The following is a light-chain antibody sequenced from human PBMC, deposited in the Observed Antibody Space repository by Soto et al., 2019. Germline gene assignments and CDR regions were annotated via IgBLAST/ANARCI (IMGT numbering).Light chain of an antibody. CDR2: EVS. CDR1: SSDVGGYNY. CDR3: SSYAGSNNFEVV. J-gene: IGLJ2*01. V-gene: IGLV2-8*01. Sequence: QSALTQPPSASGSPGQSVTISCTGTSSDVGGYNYVSWYQQHPGKAPKLMIYEVSKRPSGVPDRFSGSKSGNTVSLTVSGLQAEDEADYYCSSYAGSNNFEVVFGGGTQLTVL.